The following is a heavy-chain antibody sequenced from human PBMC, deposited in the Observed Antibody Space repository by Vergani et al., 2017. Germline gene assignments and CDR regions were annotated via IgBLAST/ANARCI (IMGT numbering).Heavy chain of an antibody. D-gene: IGHD6-19*01. J-gene: IGHJ6*02. V-gene: IGHV5-10-1*01. CDR1: GYSFTSYW. CDR2: IDPSDSYT. Sequence: EVQLVQSGAEVKKPGESLRISCKGSGYSFTSYWISGVRQMPGKGLEWMGRIDPSDSYTNYSPSFQGHVTISDDKSISTAYLQWSSLKPSDTAMYYCARQVAVAGKWWGPYYYYGMDVWGQGTTVTVSS. CDR3: ARQVAVAGKWWGPYYYYGMDV.